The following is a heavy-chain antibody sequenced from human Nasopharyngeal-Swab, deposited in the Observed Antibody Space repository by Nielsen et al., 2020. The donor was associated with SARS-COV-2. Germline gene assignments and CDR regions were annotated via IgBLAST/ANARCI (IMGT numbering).Heavy chain of an antibody. CDR2: IYYSGST. V-gene: IGHV4-30-2*03. Sequence: SETLSLTCAVSGGSISSGGYSWSWIRQPPGKGLEWIGYIYYSGSTYYNPSLKSRVTISVDTSKNQFSLKLSSVAAADTAVYYCARQLVGATGYDYWGQGTLVTVSS. D-gene: IGHD1-26*01. J-gene: IGHJ4*02. CDR1: GGSISSGGYS. CDR3: ARQLVGATGYDY.